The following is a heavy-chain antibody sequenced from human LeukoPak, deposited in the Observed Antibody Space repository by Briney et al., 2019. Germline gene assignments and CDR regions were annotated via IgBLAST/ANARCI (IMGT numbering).Heavy chain of an antibody. CDR3: ASCPLGYDSSGYYSY. Sequence: PSETLSLTCAVYGGSFSGYYWSWIRQPPGKGLEWIGEINHSGSTNYNPSLKSRVTISVDTSKNQFSLKLSSVTAADTAVYYCASCPLGYDSSGYYSYWGQGTLVTVSS. D-gene: IGHD3-22*01. CDR1: GGSFSGYY. J-gene: IGHJ4*02. CDR2: INHSGST. V-gene: IGHV4-34*01.